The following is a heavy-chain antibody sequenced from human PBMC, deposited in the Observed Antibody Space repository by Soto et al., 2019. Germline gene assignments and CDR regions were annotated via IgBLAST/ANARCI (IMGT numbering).Heavy chain of an antibody. V-gene: IGHV3-53*01. CDR1: GFTVSSNY. CDR2: IYSGGST. J-gene: IGHJ3*02. Sequence: GWSLRLSCAASGFTVSSNYMSWVRQAPGKGLEWVSVIYSGGSTYYADSVKGRFTISRDNSKNTLYLQMNSLRAEDTAVYYCAREGGEAVAGTGAFDIWGQGTMVTVSS. CDR3: AREGGEAVAGTGAFDI. D-gene: IGHD6-19*01.